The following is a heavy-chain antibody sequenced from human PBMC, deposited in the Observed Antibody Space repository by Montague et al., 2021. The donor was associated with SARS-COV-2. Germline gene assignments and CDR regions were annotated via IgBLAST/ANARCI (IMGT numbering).Heavy chain of an antibody. V-gene: IGHV4-59*12. CDR2: IYYSGST. Sequence: SETLSLTCTVSGGSISSYYWSWIRQPPGKGLEWIGYIYYSGSTNYNPSLKSRVTISVDTSKNQFSLKLSSVTAADTAVYYCAMPYCSSTSCYLYYGMDVWGQGTTVTVSS. J-gene: IGHJ6*02. CDR3: AMPYCSSTSCYLYYGMDV. CDR1: GGSISSYY. D-gene: IGHD2-2*01.